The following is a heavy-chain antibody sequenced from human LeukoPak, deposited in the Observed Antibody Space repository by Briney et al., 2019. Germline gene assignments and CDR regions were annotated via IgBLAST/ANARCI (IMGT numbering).Heavy chain of an antibody. J-gene: IGHJ4*02. CDR1: GGSISSTSYY. CDR2: IYYSGST. CDR3: ARARSYCSGGSCSYYFDY. V-gene: IGHV4-39*07. D-gene: IGHD2-15*01. Sequence: PSETLSLTCIVSGGSISSTSYYWDWIRQPPGKGLEWIGSIYYSGSTNYNPSLKSRVTISVDTSKNQFSLKLSSVTAADTAVYYCARARSYCSGGSCSYYFDYWGQGTLVTVSS.